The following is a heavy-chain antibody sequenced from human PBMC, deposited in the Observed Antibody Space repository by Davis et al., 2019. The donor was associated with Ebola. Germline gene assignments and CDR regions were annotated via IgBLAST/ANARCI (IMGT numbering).Heavy chain of an antibody. D-gene: IGHD2-2*02. CDR2: IYYSGST. J-gene: IGHJ5*02. Sequence: SETLSLTCTVSGGSISSADYSWSWIRRPPGKGLEWIGSIYYSGSTYYNPSLKSRVTISVDTSKNQFSLKLSSVTAADTAVYYCARYCSSTSCYTGWGLLDPWGQGTLVTVSS. CDR1: GGSISSADYS. V-gene: IGHV4-39*07. CDR3: ARYCSSTSCYTGWGLLDP.